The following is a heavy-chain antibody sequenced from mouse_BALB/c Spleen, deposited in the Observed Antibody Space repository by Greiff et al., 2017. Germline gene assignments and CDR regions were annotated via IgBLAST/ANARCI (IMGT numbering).Heavy chain of an antibody. D-gene: IGHD1-2*01. Sequence: QVQLKQSGAELVRPGASVTLSCKASGYTFTDYEMHWVKQTPVHGLEWIGAIDPETGGTAYNQKFKGKATLTADKSSSTAYMELRSLTSEDSAVYYCPRGYYGYSAMDYWGQGTSVTVSS. CDR2: IDPETGGT. J-gene: IGHJ4*01. CDR1: GYTFTDYE. V-gene: IGHV1-15*01. CDR3: PRGYYGYSAMDY.